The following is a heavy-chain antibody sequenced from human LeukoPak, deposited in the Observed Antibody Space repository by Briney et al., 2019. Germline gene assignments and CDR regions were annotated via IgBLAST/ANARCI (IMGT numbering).Heavy chain of an antibody. D-gene: IGHD3-10*01. J-gene: IGHJ3*02. CDR2: LSTSGAAT. CDR1: GFTFSSFS. CDR3: AKDFGDLADAFDI. Sequence: GGSLRLSCETSGFTFSSFSMNWVRQAPGKGLEWVSTLSTSGAATYYADSVKGRFTISRDNSQNTLYLQMNSLRAEDTAVYYCAKDFGDLADAFDIWGQGTMVTVSS. V-gene: IGHV3-23*01.